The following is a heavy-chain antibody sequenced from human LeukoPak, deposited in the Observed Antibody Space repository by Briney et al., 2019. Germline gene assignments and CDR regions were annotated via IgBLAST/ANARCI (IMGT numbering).Heavy chain of an antibody. D-gene: IGHD2-21*01. J-gene: IGHJ3*02. V-gene: IGHV1-2*02. CDR3: ARAGDYCGGDCSDVIPFAFDI. CDR1: GYTFTGYY. CDR2: INPNSGGT. Sequence: GASVKVSCKASGYTFTGYYMHWVRQAPGQGLEWMGWINPNSGGTNYAQKFQGRVTMTRDTSISTAYMELSRLRSDDTAVYYCARAGDYCGGDCSDVIPFAFDIWGQGTMVTVSS.